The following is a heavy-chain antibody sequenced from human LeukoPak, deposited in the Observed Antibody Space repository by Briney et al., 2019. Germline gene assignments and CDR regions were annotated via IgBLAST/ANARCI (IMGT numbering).Heavy chain of an antibody. CDR2: PWHDGIYK. V-gene: IGHV3-33*01. J-gene: IGHJ6*02. D-gene: IGHD4/OR15-4a*01. CDR1: AFTLSSYG. CDR3: ARDHLKPGAPDHYYGMDV. Sequence: PGGGRSVYCAATAFTLSSYGMHWVLNAPGKGLEWVAVPWHDGIYKYYADSVKGRFTISRDDSKNTLYLEMNSMRAEDTAVYYCARDHLKPGAPDHYYGMDVWGQGTTVTVSS.